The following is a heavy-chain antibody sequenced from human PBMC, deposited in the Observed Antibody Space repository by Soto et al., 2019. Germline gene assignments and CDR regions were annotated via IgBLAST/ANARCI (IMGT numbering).Heavy chain of an antibody. CDR1: GGTFSSYA. D-gene: IGHD6-6*01. Sequence: QVQLVQSGAEVKKPGSSVKVSCKASGGTFSSYAISWVRQAPGQGLEWMGGIIPIFGTATYEQKFQGRVTITADESTSTDYIELSSLRSEDPAVYYCAGATGSSSALDGMGYYYYYGMDVWCQGTTVTVSS. CDR2: IIPIFGTA. J-gene: IGHJ6*02. CDR3: AGATGSSSALDGMGYYYYYGMDV. V-gene: IGHV1-69*01.